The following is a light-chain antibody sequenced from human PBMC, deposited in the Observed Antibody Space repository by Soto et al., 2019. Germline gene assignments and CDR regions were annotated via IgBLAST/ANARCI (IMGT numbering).Light chain of an antibody. V-gene: IGLV2-14*01. CDR2: EVS. CDR3: SSDTSSRAYG. Sequence: QSVLTQPASVSDSPGQSITISCTGTSSDVGGYNYVSWYQQQSGKAPKLMIHEVSNPPSGAANRFSGSKSGNTASLTISGPQAEDEADYYCSSDTSSRAYGCGIGTKGTVL. J-gene: IGLJ1*01. CDR1: SSDVGGYNY.